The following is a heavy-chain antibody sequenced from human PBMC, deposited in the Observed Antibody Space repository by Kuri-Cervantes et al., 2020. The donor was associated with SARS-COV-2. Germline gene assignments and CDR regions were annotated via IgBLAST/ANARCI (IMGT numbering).Heavy chain of an antibody. CDR2: IYYSGST. J-gene: IGHJ5*02. CDR1: GGSISSYY. CDR3: ARELGLTTVNWFDP. Sequence: SETLSLTCTVSGGSISSYYWSWIRQPPGKGLEWIGYIYYSGSTNYNPSLKSRATISVDTSKNQFSLKLSSVTAADTAVYYCARELGLTTVNWFDPWGQGTLVTVSS. D-gene: IGHD4-17*01. V-gene: IGHV4-59*01.